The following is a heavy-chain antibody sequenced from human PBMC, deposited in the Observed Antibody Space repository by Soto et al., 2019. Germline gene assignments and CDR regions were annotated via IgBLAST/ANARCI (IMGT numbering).Heavy chain of an antibody. Sequence: PGGSLRLSCAASGFTFSSYGMHWVRQAPGKGLEWVAVIWYDGSNKYYADSVKGRFTISRDNSKNTLYLQMNSLRAEDTAVYYCARMYYDYVWGSYRTAEPLDYWGQGTLVTVSS. D-gene: IGHD3-16*02. CDR1: GFTFSSYG. V-gene: IGHV3-33*01. CDR3: ARMYYDYVWGSYRTAEPLDY. CDR2: IWYDGSNK. J-gene: IGHJ4*02.